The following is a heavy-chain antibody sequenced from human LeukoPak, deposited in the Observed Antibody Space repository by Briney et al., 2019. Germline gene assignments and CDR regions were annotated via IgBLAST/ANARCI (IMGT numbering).Heavy chain of an antibody. D-gene: IGHD3-22*01. Sequence: GASVKVSCKASGYTFTSYGISWVRQAPGQGLEWMGWISAYNGNTNYAQKLQGRVTMTTDTSTSTAYMELRSLRSDDTAVYYCASSNYYDSSGYYRFDYWGQGTLVTVSS. CDR2: ISAYNGNT. J-gene: IGHJ4*02. CDR3: ASSNYYDSSGYYRFDY. V-gene: IGHV1-18*01. CDR1: GYTFTSYG.